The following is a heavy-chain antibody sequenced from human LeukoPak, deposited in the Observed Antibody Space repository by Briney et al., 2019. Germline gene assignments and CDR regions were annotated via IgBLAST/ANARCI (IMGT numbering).Heavy chain of an antibody. CDR1: GFTFSSYA. CDR3: ARGGAVAGNLYYYYGMDV. D-gene: IGHD6-19*01. CDR2: ISYDGSNK. V-gene: IGHV3-30-3*01. J-gene: IGHJ6*02. Sequence: GGSLRLSCAASGFTFSSYAMHWVRQAPGKGLEWVAVISYDGSNKYYADSVKGRFTISRDNSKNTLYLQMNSLRAEDTAVYYCARGGAVAGNLYYYYGMDVWGQGTTVTVSS.